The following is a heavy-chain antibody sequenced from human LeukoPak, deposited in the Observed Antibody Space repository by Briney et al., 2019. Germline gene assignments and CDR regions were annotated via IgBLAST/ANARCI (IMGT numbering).Heavy chain of an antibody. V-gene: IGHV3-69-1*02. D-gene: IGHD3/OR15-3a*01. Sequence: PEGSLRLSCAASGFTFSDYYMSWIRQAPGKGLEWVSYIGSRGAIYYADSVKGRFTISRDNAKNSLYLQMNSLRAEDTAVYYCARATFIWTAYYTHWGQGTLVTVSS. J-gene: IGHJ4*02. CDR3: ARATFIWTAYYTH. CDR2: IGSRGAI. CDR1: GFTFSDYY.